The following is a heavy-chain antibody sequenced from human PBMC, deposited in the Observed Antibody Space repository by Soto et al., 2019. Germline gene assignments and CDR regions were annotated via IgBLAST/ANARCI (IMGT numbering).Heavy chain of an antibody. CDR2: IYSGGST. D-gene: IGHD6-19*01. V-gene: IGHV3-53*01. Sequence: GRTLRLSCAASPFTVSSNYMSLGRQAPGRGLEWVSVIYSGGSTNYAGSVKGRFTISTDNSKNPLYLQMNSLRGEATAVYFYAREAAVAGLHYEYWGKGPLGAVSS. CDR1: PFTVSSNY. J-gene: IGHJ4*02. CDR3: AREAAVAGLHYEY.